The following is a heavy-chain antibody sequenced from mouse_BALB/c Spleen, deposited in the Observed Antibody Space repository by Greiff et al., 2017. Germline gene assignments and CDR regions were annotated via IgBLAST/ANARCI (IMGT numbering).Heavy chain of an antibody. CDR1: GFSLTSYG. V-gene: IGHV2-9*02. D-gene: IGHD1-1*01. CDR3: ARDRGVYYYGSSNWYFDV. CDR2: IWAGGST. J-gene: IGHJ1*01. Sequence: VKLMESGPGLVAPSQSLSITCTVSGFSLTSYGVHWVRQPPGKGLERLGVIWAGGSTNYNSALMSRLSISKDNSKSQVFLKMNSLQTDDTAMYYCARDRGVYYYGSSNWYFDVWGAGTTVTVSS.